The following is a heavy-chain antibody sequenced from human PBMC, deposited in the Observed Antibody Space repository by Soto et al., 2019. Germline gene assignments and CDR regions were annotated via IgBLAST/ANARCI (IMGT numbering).Heavy chain of an antibody. Sequence: QVQLVQSGAEVKKPGASVKVSCKASGYTFTSYDINWVRQATGQGLEWMGWMNPNSGNTGYAQKFQGRVTMTRNTXXSXAYXELSSLRSEDTAVYYCARWPGPPKIAAAGTDGMDVWGQGTTVTVSS. J-gene: IGHJ6*02. CDR3: ARWPGPPKIAAAGTDGMDV. D-gene: IGHD6-13*01. CDR2: MNPNSGNT. CDR1: GYTFTSYD. V-gene: IGHV1-8*01.